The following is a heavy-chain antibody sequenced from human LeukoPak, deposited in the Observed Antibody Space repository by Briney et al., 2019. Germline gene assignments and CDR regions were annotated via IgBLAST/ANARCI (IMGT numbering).Heavy chain of an antibody. D-gene: IGHD3-10*01. V-gene: IGHV3-7*03. CDR1: AFTFSSYW. J-gene: IGHJ4*02. CDR2: IKKEGSEK. CDR3: ASYTYYYGSRSYGSDY. Sequence: GGSLRLACSAAAFTFSSYWMSWVRQAPGKGLEWVAYIKKEGSEKYYVGSVKGRFTISRDNAKHTLHLEMNRLSAEDTPVYYCASYTYYYGSRSYGSDYWGQGTLVPVSS.